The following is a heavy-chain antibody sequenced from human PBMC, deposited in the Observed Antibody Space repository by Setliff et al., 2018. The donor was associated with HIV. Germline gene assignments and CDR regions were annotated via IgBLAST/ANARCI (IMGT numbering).Heavy chain of an antibody. V-gene: IGHV4-34*01. Sequence: PSETLSLTCAVYGGSFSDNYWSWIRQSPGKGLEWIGEINHSGRTKYSPSLRSRVSISVDTSKNQFSLKLSSVTAADTAVYYCARGEDTMIVVVWGQGTLVTVSS. J-gene: IGHJ4*02. CDR2: INHSGRT. D-gene: IGHD3-22*01. CDR3: ARGEDTMIVVV. CDR1: GGSFSDNY.